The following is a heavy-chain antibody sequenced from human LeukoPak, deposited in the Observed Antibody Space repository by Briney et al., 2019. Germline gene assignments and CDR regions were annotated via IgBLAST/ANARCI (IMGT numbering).Heavy chain of an antibody. CDR3: ARDSTYYYDSGSSGPHYFDN. J-gene: IGHJ4*02. D-gene: IGHD3-10*01. CDR1: GFTFSSYA. V-gene: IGHV3-23*01. Sequence: PGGSLRLACAASGFTFSSYAMGWVRQAPGKGLEWVSAISGSGGSTYYADSVKGRFTTSRDNSKNTLYLQLNSLRAEDTAVYYCARDSTYYYDSGSSGPHYFDNWGQGTLVTVSS. CDR2: ISGSGGST.